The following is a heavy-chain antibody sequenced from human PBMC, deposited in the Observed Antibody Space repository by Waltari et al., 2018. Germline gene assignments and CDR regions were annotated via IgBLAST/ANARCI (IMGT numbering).Heavy chain of an antibody. CDR3: TRQGDY. J-gene: IGHJ4*02. Sequence: EVQLVESGGGLVQPGGSLKLPCAASGFTFSGSAMHWVRQASGKGLEWVGRIRSKANSYATAYAASVKGRFTISRDDSKNTAYLQMNSLKTEDTAVYYCTRQGDYWGQGTLVTVSS. V-gene: IGHV3-73*01. CDR1: GFTFSGSA. CDR2: IRSKANSYAT.